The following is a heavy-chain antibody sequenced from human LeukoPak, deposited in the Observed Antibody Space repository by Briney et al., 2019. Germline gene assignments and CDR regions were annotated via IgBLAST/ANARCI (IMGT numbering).Heavy chain of an antibody. Sequence: GGSLRLSCAASGVTFSTGWMSWVRQAPGKGLEWVAIIKGDGSEKAYVDSVKGRFSISRDNAENSLYLQMSSLRAEDTAVYYCAKDWGYGEAGIDFWGQGTLVTVSS. CDR3: AKDWGYGEAGIDF. CDR2: IKGDGSEK. D-gene: IGHD6-13*01. CDR1: GVTFSTGW. V-gene: IGHV3-7*04. J-gene: IGHJ4*02.